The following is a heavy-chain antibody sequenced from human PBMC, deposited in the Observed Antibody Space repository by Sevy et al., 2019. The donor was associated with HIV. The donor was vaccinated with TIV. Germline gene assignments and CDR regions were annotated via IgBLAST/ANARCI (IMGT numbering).Heavy chain of an antibody. CDR1: GFTFSSYG. Sequence: GGSLRLSCAASGFTFSSYGMHWVRQAPGKGLEWVAVISYDGSNKYYADSGKGRFTISRDNSKKTRYLQMNSLRAEDTAVYYCAKVRSDFWSGYFDYWGQGTLVTVSS. V-gene: IGHV3-30*18. J-gene: IGHJ4*02. CDR3: AKVRSDFWSGYFDY. CDR2: ISYDGSNK. D-gene: IGHD3-3*01.